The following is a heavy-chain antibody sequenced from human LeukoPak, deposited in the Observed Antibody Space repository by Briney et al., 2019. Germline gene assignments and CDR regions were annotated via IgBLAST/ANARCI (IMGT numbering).Heavy chain of an antibody. CDR1: GGSISNYY. J-gene: IGHJ4*02. V-gene: IGHV4-34*01. CDR3: ARGPYCSGGSCYRARYYFDY. Sequence: PSETLSLTCTVSGGSISNYYWSWIRQPPGKGLEWIGEINHSGSTNYNPSLKSRVTISVDTSKNQFSLKLSSVTAADTAVYYCARGPYCSGGSCYRARYYFDYWGQGTLVTVSS. D-gene: IGHD2-15*01. CDR2: INHSGST.